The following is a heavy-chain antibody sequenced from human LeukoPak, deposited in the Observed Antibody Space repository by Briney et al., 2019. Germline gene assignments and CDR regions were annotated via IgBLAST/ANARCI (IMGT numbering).Heavy chain of an antibody. CDR2: IIPIFGTA. CDR3: ARGRYYGSGGNYMDV. V-gene: IGHV1-69*05. J-gene: IGHJ6*03. CDR1: GGTFSSYA. Sequence: SVKVSCKASGGTFSSYAISWVRQAPGQGLEWMGRIIPIFGTANYAQKFQGRVTITTDESTSTAYMELSSLRSEDTAVYYCARGRYYGSGGNYMDVWGKGTTATASS. D-gene: IGHD3-10*01.